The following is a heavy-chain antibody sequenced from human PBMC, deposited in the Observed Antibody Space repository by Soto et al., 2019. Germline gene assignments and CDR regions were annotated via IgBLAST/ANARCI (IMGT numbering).Heavy chain of an antibody. CDR3: AGLIADRGTSWVDP. CDR1: GGTFSSYA. Sequence: QVQLVQSGAEVKKPGSSVKVSCKASGGTFSSYAISWLRQAPGQGLEWMGGIIPIFGTANYAQKFQGRVTNTADESIKTAQKEVASLRSEDRAVFYCAGLIADRGTSWVDPWGQGTLVTVPS. D-gene: IGHD3-10*01. J-gene: IGHJ5*02. CDR2: IIPIFGTA. V-gene: IGHV1-69*01.